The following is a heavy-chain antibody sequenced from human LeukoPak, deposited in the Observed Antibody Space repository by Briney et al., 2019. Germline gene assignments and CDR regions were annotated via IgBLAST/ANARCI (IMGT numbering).Heavy chain of an antibody. J-gene: IGHJ6*03. CDR2: IYHSGST. CDR1: GYSISSGYY. CDR3: AREVYGVEMATKARGTYYYYMDV. Sequence: SETLSLTCTVSGYSISSGYYWGWIRQPPGKGLEWIGSIYHSGSTYYNPSLKSRVTISVDTSKNQFSLKLSSVTAADTAVYYCAREVYGVEMATKARGTYYYYMDVWGKGTTVTVSS. V-gene: IGHV4-38-2*02. D-gene: IGHD5-24*01.